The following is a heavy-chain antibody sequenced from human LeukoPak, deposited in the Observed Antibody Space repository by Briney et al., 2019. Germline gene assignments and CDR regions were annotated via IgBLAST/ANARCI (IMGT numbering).Heavy chain of an antibody. J-gene: IGHJ5*02. D-gene: IGHD3-3*01. CDR3: ANVGYDFWSGYYSSWFDP. V-gene: IGHV4-38-2*02. Sequence: PSETLSLTCTVSGYSISSGYYWGWIRQPPGKGLEWIGSIYHSGSTYYNPSLKSRVTISVDTSKNQFSLKLSSVTAADTAVYYCANVGYDFWSGYYSSWFDPWGQGTLVTVSS. CDR1: GYSISSGYY. CDR2: IYHSGST.